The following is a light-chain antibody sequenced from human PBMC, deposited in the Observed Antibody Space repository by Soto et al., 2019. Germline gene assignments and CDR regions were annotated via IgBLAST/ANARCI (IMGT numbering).Light chain of an antibody. J-gene: IGKJ1*01. CDR2: AAS. CDR3: QQSYSTAWT. V-gene: IGKV1-39*01. CDR1: QSISNY. Sequence: IQMTQSPYSLSASVEDRVTITCRAGQSISNYLNWYQHKPGKAPKLLIYAASSLQSGVPSRFSGSGSGTDFTRTISSLQLEDFATYYCQQSYSTAWTFGQGTKVEIK.